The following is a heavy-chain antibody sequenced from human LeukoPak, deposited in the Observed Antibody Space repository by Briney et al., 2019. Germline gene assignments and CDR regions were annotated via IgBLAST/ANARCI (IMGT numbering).Heavy chain of an antibody. D-gene: IGHD6-6*01. CDR2: ISYDGSNK. Sequence: GGSLRLSCAASGFTFSSYAMHWVRQAPGKGLEWVAVISYDGSNKYYADSVKGRFTISRDNSKNTLYLQMNSLRAEDTAVYYCARDFSSSPEGVDYWGQGTLVTVSS. CDR3: ARDFSSSPEGVDY. CDR1: GFTFSSYA. V-gene: IGHV3-30*01. J-gene: IGHJ4*02.